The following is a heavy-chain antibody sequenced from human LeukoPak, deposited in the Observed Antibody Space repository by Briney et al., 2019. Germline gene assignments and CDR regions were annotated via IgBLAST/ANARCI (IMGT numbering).Heavy chain of an antibody. CDR2: IKQDGSEE. CDR3: ARDLGHYYDSSGYDFDY. D-gene: IGHD3-22*01. Sequence: GGSLRLSCAVSGVNFSSYWMSWVRQAPGKGLEWVANIKQDGSEEYYVDSVKGRFTISTDNAKNSLYLQMNSLRAEDTAVYYCARDLGHYYDSSGYDFDYWGQGTLVTVSS. J-gene: IGHJ4*02. V-gene: IGHV3-7*01. CDR1: GVNFSSYW.